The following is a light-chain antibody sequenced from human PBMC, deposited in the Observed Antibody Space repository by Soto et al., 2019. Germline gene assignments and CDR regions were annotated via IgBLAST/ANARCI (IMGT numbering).Light chain of an antibody. V-gene: IGKV1-33*01. CDR1: QDISNH. CDR3: QQYDNLPLMYT. J-gene: IGKJ2*01. Sequence: DIQMTQSPSSLSASVGDRVTITCQASQDISNHLNWYQQKPGTAPKLLIYDASNLQIGVPSRFSGSGSGTDFTFTISSLQPEDIATYYCQQYDNLPLMYTFGQGTKLQIK. CDR2: DAS.